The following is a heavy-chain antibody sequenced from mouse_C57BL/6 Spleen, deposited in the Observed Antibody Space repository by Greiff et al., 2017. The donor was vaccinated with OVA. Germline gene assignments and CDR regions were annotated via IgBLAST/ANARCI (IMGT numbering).Heavy chain of an antibody. Sequence: QVQLQQPGAELVRPGSSVKLSCKASGYTFTSYWKHWVKQRPIQGLEWIGNIDPSDSETHYNQKFKDKATLTVDKSSSTAYMQLSSLTSEDSAVYYCARYGYAMDYWGQGTSVTVSS. D-gene: IGHD1-1*01. CDR2: IDPSDSET. CDR1: GYTFTSYW. V-gene: IGHV1-52*01. J-gene: IGHJ4*01. CDR3: ARYGYAMDY.